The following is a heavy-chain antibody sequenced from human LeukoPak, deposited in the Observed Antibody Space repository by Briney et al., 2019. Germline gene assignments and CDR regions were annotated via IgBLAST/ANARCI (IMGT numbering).Heavy chain of an antibody. CDR2: ISSSSSTI. CDR3: ARDLTVKECY. V-gene: IGHV3-48*01. Sequence: GGSLRLSCAASGFTFSSYSMNWVRQAPGKGLEWVSYISSSSSTIYYADSVKGRFTISRDNAKNSLFLQMNSLRAEDTAVYYCARDLTVKECYWGQGTLVTVSS. J-gene: IGHJ4*02. CDR1: GFTFSSYS. D-gene: IGHD4-11*01.